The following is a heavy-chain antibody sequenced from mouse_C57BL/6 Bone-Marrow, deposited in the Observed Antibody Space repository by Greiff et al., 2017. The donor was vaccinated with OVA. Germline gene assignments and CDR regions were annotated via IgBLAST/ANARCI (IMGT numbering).Heavy chain of an antibody. CDR2: INPGSGGT. D-gene: IGHD2-1*01. J-gene: IGHJ3*01. CDR1: GYAFTNYL. CDR3: ARYYGKGGLAY. Sequence: VQLQQSGAELVRPGTSVKVSCKASGYAFTNYLIEWVKQRPGQGLEWIGVINPGSGGTNYNEKFKGKATLTAAKSSSTAYMQLSSLTSEDSAVYLCARYYGKGGLAYWGQGTLVTVSA. V-gene: IGHV1-54*01.